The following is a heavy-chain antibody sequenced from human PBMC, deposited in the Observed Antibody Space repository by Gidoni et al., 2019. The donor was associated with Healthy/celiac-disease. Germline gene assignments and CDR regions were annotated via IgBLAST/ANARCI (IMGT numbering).Heavy chain of an antibody. V-gene: IGHV3-43*02. CDR2: GDGGST. D-gene: IGHD3-10*01. CDR3: AKDITPPKRGSGSYFRYYYYYGMDV. Sequence: GDGGSTYYADSVKGRFTISRDNSKNSLYLQMNSLRTEDTALYYCAKDITPPKRGSGSYFRYYYYYGMDVWGQGTTVTVSS. J-gene: IGHJ6*02.